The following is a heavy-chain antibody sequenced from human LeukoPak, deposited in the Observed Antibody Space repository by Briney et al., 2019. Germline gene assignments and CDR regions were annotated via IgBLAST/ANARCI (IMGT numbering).Heavy chain of an antibody. V-gene: IGHV3-43*01. CDR1: GFAFSFET. Sequence: GGSLRLSCAASGFAFSFETMHWVRQPPGKGLEWVSLITANGGSTNYADSVKGRFTISRDNSQNSLFLQMDSLRTGDTALYYCVKVDYGDAFHEWGQGTLVTVSS. CDR2: ITANGGST. D-gene: IGHD4-17*01. J-gene: IGHJ3*01. CDR3: VKVDYGDAFHE.